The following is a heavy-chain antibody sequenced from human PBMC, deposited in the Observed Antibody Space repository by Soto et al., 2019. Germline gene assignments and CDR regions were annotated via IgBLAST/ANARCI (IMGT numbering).Heavy chain of an antibody. Sequence: SVILPLTGTVSGGSTSSRGYYCSWIRQHPGKGLEWSGYIYHSGSTYYTPSLKSPVTISVDTSKNQFSLKLSSVTAADTAVYYCARGGTTTRGLRHYYHHGMDVWGQGTTVTVPS. J-gene: IGHJ6*02. D-gene: IGHD3-16*01. V-gene: IGHV4-31*01. CDR2: IYHSGST. CDR3: ARGGTTTRGLRHYYHHGMDV. CDR1: GGSTSSRGYY.